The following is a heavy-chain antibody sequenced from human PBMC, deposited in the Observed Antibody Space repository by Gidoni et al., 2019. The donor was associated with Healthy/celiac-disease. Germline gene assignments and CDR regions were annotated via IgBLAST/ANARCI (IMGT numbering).Heavy chain of an antibody. CDR3: ARIISYYYDSSGYYYPYYFDY. CDR1: GFSLSNARMG. CDR2: IFSNDEK. J-gene: IGHJ4*02. D-gene: IGHD3-22*01. V-gene: IGHV2-26*01. Sequence: QVTLKESGPVLLTPTETLTLTCTVSGFSLSNARMGVSWIRQPPGKALEWLAHIFSNDEKSYSTSLKSRLTISKDTSNSQVVLTMTNMDPVDTATYYCARIISYYYDSSGYYYPYYFDYWGQGTLVTVSS.